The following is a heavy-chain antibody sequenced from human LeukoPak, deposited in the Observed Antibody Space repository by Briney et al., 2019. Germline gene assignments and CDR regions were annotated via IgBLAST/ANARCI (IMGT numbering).Heavy chain of an antibody. CDR2: ISGSGGST. Sequence: GGSLRLSCAASGFTFSSYAMSWVRQAPGKGLEWVSAISGSGGSTYYADSVKGRFTISRDNSKNTLYLQMNSPRAEDTAVYYCAKTQLRLNYGEDFDYWGQGTLVTVSS. D-gene: IGHD4-17*01. CDR3: AKTQLRLNYGEDFDY. CDR1: GFTFSSYA. J-gene: IGHJ4*02. V-gene: IGHV3-23*01.